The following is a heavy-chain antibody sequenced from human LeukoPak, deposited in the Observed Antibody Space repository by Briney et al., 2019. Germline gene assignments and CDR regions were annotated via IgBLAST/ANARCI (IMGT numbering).Heavy chain of an antibody. CDR1: GCSISSSSYY. Sequence: AETLSLTCTVSGCSISSSSYYWGWIRQPPGKGREWIGSIYYSGTTYYNPSLNSRVTITVDTSNNLFSLKLSVMTAEDTAVYYGAGGLYYYDSSGSLYWGQGTLVTVSS. V-gene: IGHV4-39*07. D-gene: IGHD3-22*01. J-gene: IGHJ4*02. CDR3: AGGLYYYDSSGSLY. CDR2: IYYSGTT.